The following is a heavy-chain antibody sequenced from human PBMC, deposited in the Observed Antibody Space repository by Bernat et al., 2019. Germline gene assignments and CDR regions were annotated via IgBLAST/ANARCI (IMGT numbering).Heavy chain of an antibody. CDR2: ISSSGSTI. J-gene: IGHJ4*02. D-gene: IGHD6-13*01. Sequence: EVQLVESGGGLVQPGGSLRLSCAASGFTFSSYEMNWVRQAPGKGLEWGSYISSSGSTIYYADSVKGRFTISRDNAKNSLYLQMNSLRAEDTAVYYCARDSGSWVYFDYWGQGTLVTVSS. CDR3: ARDSGSWVYFDY. V-gene: IGHV3-48*03. CDR1: GFTFSSYE.